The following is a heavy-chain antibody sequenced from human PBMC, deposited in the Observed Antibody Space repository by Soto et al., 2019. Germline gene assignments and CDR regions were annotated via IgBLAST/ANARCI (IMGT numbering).Heavy chain of an antibody. CDR2: ISAYNGNT. J-gene: IGHJ5*02. V-gene: IGHV1-18*01. Sequence: QVQLVQSGAEVKKPGASVKVSCKASGYTFTSYGISWVRQAPGQGLEWMGWISAYNGNTTYAQKLQGRVTMTTDTATRKAYMELRSRGADDTAVYYGAREGGGYCISTSCMNWFDPWGQGTLVTVSS. CDR3: AREGGGYCISTSCMNWFDP. D-gene: IGHD2-2*01. CDR1: GYTFTSYG.